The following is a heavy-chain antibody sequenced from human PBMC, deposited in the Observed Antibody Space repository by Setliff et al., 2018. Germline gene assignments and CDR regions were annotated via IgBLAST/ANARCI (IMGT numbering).Heavy chain of an antibody. Sequence: LGESLKISCKGSGYSFTSYWIGWVRQMPGKGLEWMGIIYPGDSDTRYSPSFQGQVTISADKSSSTAYLQWSSLKASDTAMYYCARQARGYYYDSSGYYRASPGYYYMDVWGKGTTVTVSS. CDR2: IYPGDSDT. J-gene: IGHJ6*03. CDR1: GYSFTSYW. CDR3: ARQARGYYYDSSGYYRASPGYYYMDV. D-gene: IGHD3-22*01. V-gene: IGHV5-51*01.